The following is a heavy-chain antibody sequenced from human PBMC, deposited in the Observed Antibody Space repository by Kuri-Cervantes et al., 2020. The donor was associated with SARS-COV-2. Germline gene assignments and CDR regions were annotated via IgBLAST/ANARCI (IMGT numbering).Heavy chain of an antibody. CDR2: IYHSGST. CDR3: ARTDISDRWRGGYYGMDV. J-gene: IGHJ6*02. D-gene: IGHD2-15*01. V-gene: IGHV4-38-2*02. Sequence: SETLSLTCTVSGYSISSGYYWGWIRQPPGKGLEWIGSIYHSGSTYYNPSLKSRVTISVDTSKNQFSLKLSSVTAADTAVYYCARTDISDRWRGGYYGMDVWGQGTTVTVSS. CDR1: GYSISSGYY.